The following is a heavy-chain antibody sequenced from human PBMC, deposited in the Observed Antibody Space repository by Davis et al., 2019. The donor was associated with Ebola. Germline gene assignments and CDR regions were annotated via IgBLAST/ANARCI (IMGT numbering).Heavy chain of an antibody. Sequence: PSETLSLTCTVSGGSISSYYWSWIRQPPGKGLEWIGYIYYSGSTNYNPSLKSRITISVDTSKNQFSLKLSSVTAADTAVYYCARAPHYDFWSGYPPYGMDVWGQGTTVTVSS. V-gene: IGHV4-59*01. CDR2: IYYSGST. D-gene: IGHD3-3*01. CDR3: ARAPHYDFWSGYPPYGMDV. J-gene: IGHJ6*02. CDR1: GGSISSYY.